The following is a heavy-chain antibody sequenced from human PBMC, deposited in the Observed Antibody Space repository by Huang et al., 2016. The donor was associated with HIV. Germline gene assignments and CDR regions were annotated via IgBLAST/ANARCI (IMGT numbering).Heavy chain of an antibody. CDR1: GYTFTTFV. D-gene: IGHD3-10*01. CDR3: ARSYGSGNDFLDF. CDR2: ISPDKGMT. Sequence: QVQLVQSGTEVRKPGASVTVPCKASGYTFTTFVITWVRQAPGQGCEWMGEISPDKGMTEYEQKLRGRITMTKDTSTTTAYMELRTLTSDDTAVYYCARSYGSGNDFLDFWGQGTLVTVSS. J-gene: IGHJ3*01. V-gene: IGHV1-18*04.